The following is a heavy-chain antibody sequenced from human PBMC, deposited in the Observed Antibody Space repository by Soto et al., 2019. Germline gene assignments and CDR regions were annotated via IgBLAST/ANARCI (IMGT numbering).Heavy chain of an antibody. V-gene: IGHV4-59*01. CDR2: IYYSGST. Sequence: SETLSLTCPVSGCSISSYYWSWIRQPPGKGLEWIGYIYYSGSTNYNPSLKSRVTISVDTSKNQFSLKLSSVTAADTAVYYCARWSGYSYGSYWYFDLWGRGTLVTVSS. J-gene: IGHJ2*01. D-gene: IGHD5-18*01. CDR3: ARWSGYSYGSYWYFDL. CDR1: GCSISSYY.